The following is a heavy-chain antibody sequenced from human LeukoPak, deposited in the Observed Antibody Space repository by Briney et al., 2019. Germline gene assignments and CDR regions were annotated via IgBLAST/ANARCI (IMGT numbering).Heavy chain of an antibody. CDR2: IWYDGSNK. V-gene: IGHV3-33*01. CDR3: AREFYDFWSGYYYYGMDV. D-gene: IGHD3-3*01. Sequence: PGGSLRLSCAASGFPFSSYGMHWVRQAPGEGLEWVAVIWYDGSNKYYADSVKGRFTISRDNSKNTLYLQMSSLRAEDTAVYYCAREFYDFWSGYYYYGMDVWGQGTTVTVSS. CDR1: GFPFSSYG. J-gene: IGHJ6*02.